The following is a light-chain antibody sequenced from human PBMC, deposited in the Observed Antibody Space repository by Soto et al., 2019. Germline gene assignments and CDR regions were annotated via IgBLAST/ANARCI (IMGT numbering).Light chain of an antibody. Sequence: QLVLTQSPSASASLGASVKLTCTLSSEYSSYAITWHQHQPEKGPRFLMKINSDGSHTKGDGIPDRFSGSSSGADRYLTISSLQFEDEADYYCQTWGIGIYVEFGGGTKVTVL. V-gene: IGLV4-69*01. CDR3: QTWGIGIYVE. CDR1: SEYSSYA. CDR2: INSDGSH. J-gene: IGLJ2*01.